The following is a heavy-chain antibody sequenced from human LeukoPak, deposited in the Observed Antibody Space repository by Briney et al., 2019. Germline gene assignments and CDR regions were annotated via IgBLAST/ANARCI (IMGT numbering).Heavy chain of an antibody. CDR1: GFTFSSYE. J-gene: IGHJ4*02. V-gene: IGHV3-48*03. CDR3: ARVLRHDSSVGDY. D-gene: IGHD3-22*01. Sequence: GGSLRLSCAASGFTFSSYEMNWVRQAPGKGLEWVSFISTSDSTTYYTDSVKGRFTISRDNAKNSLYLQMSSLRADDTAVYYCARVLRHDSSVGDYWGQGTLVTVSS. CDR2: ISTSDSTT.